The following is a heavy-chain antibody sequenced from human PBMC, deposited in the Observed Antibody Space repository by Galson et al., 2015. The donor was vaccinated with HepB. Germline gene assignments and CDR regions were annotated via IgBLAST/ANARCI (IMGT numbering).Heavy chain of an antibody. CDR1: GFTFDDYG. CDR2: ISWDVSET. V-gene: IGHV3-43*01. D-gene: IGHD3-10*01. J-gene: IGHJ6*02. CDR3: AKSLVGVSYGLDV. Sequence: LRLSCAASGFTFDDYGMHWVRQVPGKGLEWVSLISWDVSETHYAESVRGRFTIPRNNSKKSLYLQMNSLRPEDTALYYCAKSLVGVSYGLDVWGQGTPVTVSS.